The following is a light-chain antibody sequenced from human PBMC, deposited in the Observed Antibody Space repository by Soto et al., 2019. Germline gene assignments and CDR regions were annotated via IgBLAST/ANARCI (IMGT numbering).Light chain of an antibody. CDR3: QQYHTDWT. Sequence: DIQVTPSPSTLSASVGDAVTITCRASESIDNWLAWYQQKPGKAPKLLFFAASTLVRGVPSKFSGRGSGTEFTLTISSLQADDFATYYCQQYHTDWTFGQGTKVDI. V-gene: IGKV1-5*01. CDR2: AAS. J-gene: IGKJ1*01. CDR1: ESIDNW.